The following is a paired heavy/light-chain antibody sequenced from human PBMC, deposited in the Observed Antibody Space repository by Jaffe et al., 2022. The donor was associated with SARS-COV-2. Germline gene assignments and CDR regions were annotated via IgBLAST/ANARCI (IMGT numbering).Heavy chain of an antibody. V-gene: IGHV3-30*03. CDR2: ISYDGTNK. J-gene: IGHJ4*02. CDR1: GFTFSSHG. D-gene: IGHD4-17*01. Sequence: QVQLVESGGGVVQPGRSLRLSCAASGFTFSSHGVHWVRQAPGKGLEWVAVISYDGTNKYYADSVKGRFTISRDNSKKALYLQMNSLRVEDTAVYYCARDRLAVPIVDYWGQGTLVTVSS. CDR3: ARDRLAVPIVDY.
Light chain of an antibody. CDR3: SSYTSTSTRI. J-gene: IGLJ2*01. CDR2: EVS. V-gene: IGLV2-14*01. CDR1: SSDVGGYNY. Sequence: QSALTQPASVSGSPGLSITISCTGTSSDVGGYNYVSWYQQHPGKAPKLMIYEVSNRPSGVPDRFSGSKSGNTASLTISGLQAEDEADYYCSSYTSTSTRIFGGGTKLTVL.